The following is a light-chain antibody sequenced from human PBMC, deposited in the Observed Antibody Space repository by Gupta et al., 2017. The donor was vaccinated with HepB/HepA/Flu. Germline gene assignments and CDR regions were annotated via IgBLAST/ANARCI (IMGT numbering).Light chain of an antibody. V-gene: IGKV3-11*01. CDR2: DAS. CDR3: QQRSNWPLT. Sequence: EIVLTQSPATLSLSPGERATLSCRASQSVSSYLAWYQQKPGQAPRLLIYDASNRATGIPARFSGSGSGTEFTLTISSREPEDFAVYYCQQRSNWPLTFGRGTKVEIK. CDR1: QSVSSY. J-gene: IGKJ4*01.